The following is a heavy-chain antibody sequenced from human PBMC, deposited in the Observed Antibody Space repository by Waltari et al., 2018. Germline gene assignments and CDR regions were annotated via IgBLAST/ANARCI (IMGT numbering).Heavy chain of an antibody. CDR3: ARYYDSPPRWFDP. D-gene: IGHD3-22*01. Sequence: QVQLVQSGAEVKKPGSSVKVSCKASGGTFSSYAISWVRQAPGQGLEWMGGVIPILGTANYGRRFQGRVTVTADESTSTAYMELCSLRSEDTAVYYCARYYDSPPRWFDPWGQGTLVTV. CDR2: VIPILGTA. J-gene: IGHJ5*02. V-gene: IGHV1-69*12. CDR1: GGTFSSYA.